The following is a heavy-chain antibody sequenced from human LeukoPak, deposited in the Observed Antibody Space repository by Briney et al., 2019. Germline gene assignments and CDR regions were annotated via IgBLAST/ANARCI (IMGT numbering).Heavy chain of an antibody. J-gene: IGHJ4*02. D-gene: IGHD3-9*01. CDR2: IYYSGST. CDR3: ARGYYDILTGSRPFDY. V-gene: IGHV4-59*08. Sequence: PSETLSLTCTVSGGSISSYYWSWIRQPPGKGLEWIGYIYYSGSTNYNPYLKSRVTISVDTSKNQFSLKLSSVTAADTAVYYCARGYYDILTGSRPFDYWGQGTLVTVSS. CDR1: GGSISSYY.